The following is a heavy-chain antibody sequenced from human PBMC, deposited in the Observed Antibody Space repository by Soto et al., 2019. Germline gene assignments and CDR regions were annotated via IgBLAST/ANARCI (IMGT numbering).Heavy chain of an antibody. CDR2: VSGSGGST. J-gene: IGHJ5*02. CDR3: AKVIDYGDRRFET. CDR1: GFIFSNYA. D-gene: IGHD4-17*01. V-gene: IGHV3-23*01. Sequence: EEQLLESGGGLVQPGGSLRLSCAASGFIFSNYAMNWVRQAPGKGLEWVSSVSGSGGSTYYADSVKGHFTISRDNSKNTLYLQMNSLRPEDTAVYYCAKVIDYGDRRFETWGQGTLVTVSS.